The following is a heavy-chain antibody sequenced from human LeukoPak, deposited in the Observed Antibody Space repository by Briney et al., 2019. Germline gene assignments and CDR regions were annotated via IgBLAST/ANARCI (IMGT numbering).Heavy chain of an antibody. CDR3: ARGEMTIFGTQYYFDY. CDR1: GGSFSGYY. Sequence: SETLSLTCAVYGGSFSGYYWSWIRQPPGKGLEWIGSIYYSGSTYYNPSLKSRVTISVDTSKNQFSLKLSSVTATDTAVYYCARGEMTIFGTQYYFDYWGQGTLVTVSS. V-gene: IGHV4-34*01. D-gene: IGHD3-3*01. J-gene: IGHJ4*02. CDR2: IYYSGST.